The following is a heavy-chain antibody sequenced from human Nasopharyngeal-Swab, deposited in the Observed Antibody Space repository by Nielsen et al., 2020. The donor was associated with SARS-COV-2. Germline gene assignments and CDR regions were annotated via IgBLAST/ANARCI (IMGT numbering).Heavy chain of an antibody. J-gene: IGHJ6*02. CDR1: GGSISSYY. V-gene: IGHV4-59*01. Sequence: SETLSLTCTVSGGSISSYYWSWIRQPPGKGLEWIGYIYYSGSTNYNPSLKSRVTISVDTSKNQFSLKLSSVTAADTAVYYCARGEGGYGGPMDVWGQGTTVTVSS. D-gene: IGHD5-12*01. CDR2: IYYSGST. CDR3: ARGEGGYGGPMDV.